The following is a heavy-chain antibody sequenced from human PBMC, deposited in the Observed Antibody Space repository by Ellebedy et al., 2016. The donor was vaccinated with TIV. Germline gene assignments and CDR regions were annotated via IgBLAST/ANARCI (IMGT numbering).Heavy chain of an antibody. Sequence: GESLKIPCAASGFTFSSYWKHWVRQAPGKGLVWVSRINSDGSSTSYADSVKGRFTISRDNAKNTLYLQMNSLRAEDTAVYYCARDYNYYYYGMDVWGQGTTVTVSS. J-gene: IGHJ6*02. CDR2: INSDGSST. CDR1: GFTFSSYW. V-gene: IGHV3-74*01. CDR3: ARDYNYYYYGMDV.